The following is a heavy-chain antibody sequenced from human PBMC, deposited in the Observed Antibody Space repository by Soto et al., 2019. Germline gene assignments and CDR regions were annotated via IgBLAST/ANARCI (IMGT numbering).Heavy chain of an antibody. CDR1: GVTFSSYG. Sequence: GGSLRLSCASSGVTFSSYGMHLVRQATGKGLEWVAVISYDGSNKYYADSVKGRFTISRDNSKNTLYLQMNSLRAEDTAVYYCAKDLRREYGMDVWGQGTTVTVSS. CDR2: ISYDGSNK. V-gene: IGHV3-30*18. J-gene: IGHJ6*02. CDR3: AKDLRREYGMDV.